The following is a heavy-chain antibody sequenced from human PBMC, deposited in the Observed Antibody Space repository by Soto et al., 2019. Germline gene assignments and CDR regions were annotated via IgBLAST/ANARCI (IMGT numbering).Heavy chain of an antibody. CDR1: GFTFSSYA. J-gene: IGHJ4*02. CDR2: ISGSGGST. Sequence: EVQLLESGGGLVQPGGSLRLSCAASGFTFSSYAMSWVRQAPGKGLEWVSAISGSGGSTYYADSVKGRFTISRDNSKNTLYLQMNSLRAEDTAVYYCANDGVGATAVDYWGQGTLVTVSS. D-gene: IGHD1-26*01. V-gene: IGHV3-23*01. CDR3: ANDGVGATAVDY.